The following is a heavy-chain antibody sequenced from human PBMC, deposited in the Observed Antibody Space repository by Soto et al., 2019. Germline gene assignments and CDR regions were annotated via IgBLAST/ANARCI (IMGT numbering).Heavy chain of an antibody. J-gene: IGHJ4*02. Sequence: GSLRLSCAASGFTFIIYSMNWVRQAPGKGLEWVSSISSSSSYIYYADSVKGRFTISRDNAKNSLYLQMNSLRAEDMAVYYCARDLKIVATTDDYWGQGTLVTVSS. CDR3: ARDLKIVATTDDY. D-gene: IGHD5-12*01. CDR1: GFTFIIYS. V-gene: IGHV3-21*01. CDR2: ISSSSSYI.